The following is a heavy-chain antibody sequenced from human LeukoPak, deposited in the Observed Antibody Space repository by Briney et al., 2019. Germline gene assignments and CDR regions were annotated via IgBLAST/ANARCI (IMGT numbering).Heavy chain of an antibody. Sequence: GGSLRLSCAASGFTFSDYYMSWIRQAPGKGLEWVSYISSSSSYTNYADSVKGRFTISRDNAKNSLYLQMNSLRAEDTAVYYCARDRADCSGGDCYSRWFDLWGQGTLVTVSS. CDR2: ISSSSSYT. V-gene: IGHV3-11*05. J-gene: IGHJ5*02. D-gene: IGHD2-15*01. CDR3: ARDRADCSGGDCYSRWFDL. CDR1: GFTFSDYY.